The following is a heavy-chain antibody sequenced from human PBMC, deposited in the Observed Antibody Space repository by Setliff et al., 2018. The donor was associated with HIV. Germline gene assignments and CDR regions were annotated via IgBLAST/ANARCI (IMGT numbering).Heavy chain of an antibody. V-gene: IGHV7-4-1*02. CDR1: GYSFTNYA. CDR3: AVDRHAFDI. J-gene: IGHJ3*02. CDR2: IHTEQGFP. D-gene: IGHD5-12*01. Sequence: WASVKVSCKASGYSFTNYAINWLRQAPGRGLEWMGWIHTEQGFPMYAQGFTGRFVFSLDPSVSTAYLQINSLNPDDGAVYYCAVDRHAFDIWGQGTGVTVSS.